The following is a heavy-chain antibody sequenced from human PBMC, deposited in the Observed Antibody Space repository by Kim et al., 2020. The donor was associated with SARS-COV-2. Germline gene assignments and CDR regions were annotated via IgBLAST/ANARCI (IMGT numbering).Heavy chain of an antibody. CDR1: GFTFSNAW. CDR2: IKSKTDGGTT. V-gene: IGHV3-15*01. D-gene: IGHD3-22*01. J-gene: IGHJ3*02. CDR3: TTGDPYYDSSGYYLDAVDI. Sequence: GGSLRLSCAASGFTFSNAWMSWVRQAPGKGLEWVGRIKSKTDGGTTDYAAPVKGRFTISRDDSKNTLYLQMNSLKTEDTAVYYCTTGDPYYDSSGYYLDAVDIWGQGTMVTVSS.